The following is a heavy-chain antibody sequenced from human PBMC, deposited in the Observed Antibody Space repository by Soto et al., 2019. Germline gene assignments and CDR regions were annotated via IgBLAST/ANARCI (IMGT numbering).Heavy chain of an antibody. J-gene: IGHJ3*02. CDR1: GFSFSAYA. V-gene: IGHV3-23*01. D-gene: IGHD2-8*01. Sequence: PGGSLRLSCAASGFSFSAYAMNWVRQAPGKGLQWVSGLVGSGGDKNYADSVRGRFTVSRDDSKNTLYLQMNNLRDEDTAVYYCAKDLIATNGVWEAFDRWGRGTKVTVSS. CDR2: LVGSGGDK. CDR3: AKDLIATNGVWEAFDR.